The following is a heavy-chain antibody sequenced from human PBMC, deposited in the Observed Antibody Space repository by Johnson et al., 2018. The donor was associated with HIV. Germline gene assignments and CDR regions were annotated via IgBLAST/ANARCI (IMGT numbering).Heavy chain of an antibody. D-gene: IGHD3-22*01. CDR1: GFTFDDYG. Sequence: VQLVESGGGVVRPGGSLRLSCAASGFTFDDYGMSWVRQAPGKGLEWVSGINWNGGSTGYADSVKGRFTISRDTAKNSMYLQMNSLRAEDTALYYCAKDIEERNSYDSSGYYLGEAVDIWGTGTMVTVSS. CDR2: INWNGGST. J-gene: IGHJ3*02. CDR3: AKDIEERNSYDSSGYYLGEAVDI. V-gene: IGHV3-20*04.